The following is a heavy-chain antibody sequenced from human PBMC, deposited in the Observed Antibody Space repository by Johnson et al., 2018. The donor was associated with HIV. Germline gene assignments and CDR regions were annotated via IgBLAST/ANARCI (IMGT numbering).Heavy chain of an antibody. J-gene: IGHJ3*02. Sequence: VQLVEFGGGEVQPGRSLRLSCAASGFTFSSYWMHWVRQAPGKGLVWVSRINSDGSSTNYADSVKGRFPISRDNAKNTLYLQMNSLRAEDTAVYYCASGVYSSSWSWDVAFDIWGQGTMVTVSS. CDR3: ASGVYSSSWSWDVAFDI. D-gene: IGHD6-13*01. CDR2: INSDGSST. V-gene: IGHV3-74*02. CDR1: GFTFSSYW.